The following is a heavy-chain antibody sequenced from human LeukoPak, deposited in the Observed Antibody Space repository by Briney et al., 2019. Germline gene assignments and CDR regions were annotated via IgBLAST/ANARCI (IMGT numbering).Heavy chain of an antibody. V-gene: IGHV3-21*01. J-gene: IGHJ4*02. CDR1: GFTFSSYS. D-gene: IGHD5-24*01. Sequence: PGGSLRLSCAASGFTFSSYSMNWVRQAPGKGLEWVSSISSSSSYINYADSVKGRFTISRDNAKNSLYLQMNSLRAEDTAVYYCAKLGQMATISVSPYYFDYWGQGTLVTVSS. CDR2: ISSSSSYI. CDR3: AKLGQMATISVSPYYFDY.